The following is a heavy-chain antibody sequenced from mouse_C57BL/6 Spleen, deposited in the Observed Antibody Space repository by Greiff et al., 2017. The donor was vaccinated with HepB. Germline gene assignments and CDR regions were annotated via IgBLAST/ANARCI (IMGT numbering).Heavy chain of an antibody. CDR2: IHPNSGST. D-gene: IGHD1-1*01. V-gene: IGHV1-64*01. Sequence: QVQLQQPGAELVKPGASVKLSCKASGYTFTSYWMHWVKQRPGQGLEWIGMIHPNSGSTNYNEKFKSKATLTVDKSSSTAYMQLSSLTSEDSAVYYCASRDYGPYYYAMDYWGQGTSVTVSS. CDR1: GYTFTSYW. J-gene: IGHJ4*01. CDR3: ASRDYGPYYYAMDY.